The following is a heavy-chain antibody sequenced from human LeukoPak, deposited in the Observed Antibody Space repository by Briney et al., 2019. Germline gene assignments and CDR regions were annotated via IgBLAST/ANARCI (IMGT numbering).Heavy chain of an antibody. D-gene: IGHD1-26*01. Sequence: GGSLRLSCAVSGFTFSDHYMDWVRQAPGKGLEWVGRSRNKANSYTTEYAASVKGRFTISRDDSKNSLYLQMNSLKTEDMAVYYCARGPSYYRGVIDAFDIWGQGTMVTVSS. CDR1: GFTFSDHY. J-gene: IGHJ3*02. CDR3: ARGPSYYRGVIDAFDI. V-gene: IGHV3-72*01. CDR2: SRNKANSYTT.